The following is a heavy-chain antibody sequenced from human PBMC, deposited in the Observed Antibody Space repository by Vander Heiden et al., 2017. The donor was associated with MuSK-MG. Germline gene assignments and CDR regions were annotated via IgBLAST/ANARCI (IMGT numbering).Heavy chain of an antibody. V-gene: IGHV5-51*01. J-gene: IGHJ6*03. CDR3: ARQYHNYYYYYMDV. D-gene: IGHD2-2*01. Sequence: EVQLVQSGAEAKKPGESLKIACKRSGYSFPSYWLGWVRRMPGKGLELMGIIYPGDSDTRYGPSLQGQVTISAAKSISTVYLQWRSLKASDPAMYYCARQYHNYYYYYMDVWVKGRTITVSS. CDR2: IYPGDSDT. CDR1: GYSFPSYW.